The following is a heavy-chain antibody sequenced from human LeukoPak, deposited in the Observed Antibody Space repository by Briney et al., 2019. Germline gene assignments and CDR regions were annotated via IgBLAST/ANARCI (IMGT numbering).Heavy chain of an antibody. CDR2: IYYRGDI. CDR3: ATNKDWAEAD. J-gene: IGHJ4*02. V-gene: IGHV4-59*03. Sequence: PSETLSLTCSVSAGSNRTYYWSWIRQSPGQGLEWIGNIYYRGDINYNPSLKSRVIISIDTSKNQFSLKVTSLTAADTAVYYCATNKDWAEADWGQGTLVIVSS. D-gene: IGHD3/OR15-3a*01. CDR1: AGSNRTYY.